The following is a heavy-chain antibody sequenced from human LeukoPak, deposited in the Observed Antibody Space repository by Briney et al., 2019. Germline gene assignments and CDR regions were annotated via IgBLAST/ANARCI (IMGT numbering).Heavy chain of an antibody. Sequence: GGSLRISCAASGFTFSTYAMTWARQAPGKGLEWVSAISGSGGSTYYADSVKGRFTISRDNSKNTLYLQMNSLRAEDTAVYYCAKASLYSGYDTGDYWGQGTLVTVSS. D-gene: IGHD5-12*01. CDR3: AKASLYSGYDTGDY. CDR1: GFTFSTYA. CDR2: ISGSGGST. V-gene: IGHV3-23*01. J-gene: IGHJ4*02.